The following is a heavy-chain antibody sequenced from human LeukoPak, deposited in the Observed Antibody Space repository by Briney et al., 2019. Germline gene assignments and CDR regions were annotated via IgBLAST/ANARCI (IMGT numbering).Heavy chain of an antibody. J-gene: IGHJ4*02. Sequence: AGGSLRLSCAASGFTFSKYGMLWVRQAPGKGLESVSRINTDGNVTSYADSVKGRFTVSRDNADNTMFLQMNSVSDEDTAVYYCATKQWLAPPPDSWGQGTPVTVSS. D-gene: IGHD6-19*01. CDR2: INTDGNVT. CDR1: GFTFSKYG. V-gene: IGHV3-74*01. CDR3: ATKQWLAPPPDS.